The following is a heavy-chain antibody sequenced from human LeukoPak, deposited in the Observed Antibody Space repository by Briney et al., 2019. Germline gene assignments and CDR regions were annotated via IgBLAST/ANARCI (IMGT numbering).Heavy chain of an antibody. CDR1: GGSISTYY. Sequence: SETLSLTCTVSGGSISTYYWSWIRQPPGKGLEWIGYIYYSGYIYYSGSTNYNPSLKSRVTISVDTSKNQFSLKLSSVTAADTAVYYCARAEGYNYVPDIWGQGTMVTVSS. J-gene: IGHJ3*02. V-gene: IGHV4-59*01. D-gene: IGHD5-24*01. CDR2: IYYSGST. CDR3: ARAEGYNYVPDI.